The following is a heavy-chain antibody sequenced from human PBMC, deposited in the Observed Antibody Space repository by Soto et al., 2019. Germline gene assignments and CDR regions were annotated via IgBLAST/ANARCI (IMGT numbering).Heavy chain of an antibody. J-gene: IGHJ6*02. CDR1: GFTLDDYA. D-gene: IGHD3-3*01. CDR3: AKDALSRDYDFWSGYYEAAGMDV. CDR2: ISWDGGST. Sequence: PGGSLRLSCAASGFTLDDYAMHWVRQAPGKGLEWVSLISWDGGSTYYADSVKGRFTISRDNSKNSLYLQMNSLRAEDTALYYCAKDALSRDYDFWSGYYEAAGMDVWGQGTTVTVSS. V-gene: IGHV3-43D*04.